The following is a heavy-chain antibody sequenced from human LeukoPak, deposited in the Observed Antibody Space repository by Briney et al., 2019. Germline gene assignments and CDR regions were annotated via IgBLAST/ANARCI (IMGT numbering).Heavy chain of an antibody. CDR3: ATESGTYSGTCFDY. CDR2: IYYSGST. V-gene: IGHV4-39*01. D-gene: IGHD1-26*01. CDR1: GGSISSSSYY. Sequence: PSETLSLTCTVSGGSISSSSYYWGWIRQPPGKGLEWIGSIYYSGSTYYNPSLKSRVTISVDTSKNQFSLKLSSVTAADTAVYYCATESGTYSGTCFDYWGQGTLVTVSS. J-gene: IGHJ4*02.